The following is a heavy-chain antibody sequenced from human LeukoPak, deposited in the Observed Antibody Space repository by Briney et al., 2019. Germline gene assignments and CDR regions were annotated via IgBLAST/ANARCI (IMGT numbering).Heavy chain of an antibody. Sequence: QAGGSLRLSCAASGFTFRSYEMNWVRQAPGKGLEWVSHISGSGNTKYYTDSVRGRFTISRDNAKKSVSLQMNSLRAEDTGVYYCAREISVDYWGQGTLVTVSS. CDR3: AREISVDY. D-gene: IGHD2/OR15-2a*01. CDR2: ISGSGNTK. V-gene: IGHV3-48*03. CDR1: GFTFRSYE. J-gene: IGHJ4*02.